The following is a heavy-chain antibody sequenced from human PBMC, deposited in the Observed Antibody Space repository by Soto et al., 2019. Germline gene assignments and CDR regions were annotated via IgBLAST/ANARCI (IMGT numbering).Heavy chain of an antibody. D-gene: IGHD5-12*01. Sequence: ASVKVSCKASGYTFTGYYMHWVRQAPGQGLEWMGWINPNSGGANYAQKFQGWVTMTRDTSISTAYMELSRLRSDDTAVYYCARDLWDSGYDRVSQWYGDYRDRHDV. J-gene: IGHJ3*01. CDR1: GYTFTGYY. CDR2: INPNSGGA. V-gene: IGHV1-2*04. CDR3: ARDLWDSGYDRVSQWYGDYRDRHDV.